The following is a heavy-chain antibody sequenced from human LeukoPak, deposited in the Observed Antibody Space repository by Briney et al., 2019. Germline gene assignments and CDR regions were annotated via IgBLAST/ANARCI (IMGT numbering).Heavy chain of an antibody. D-gene: IGHD2-15*01. CDR2: ISAYNGNT. CDR3: ARDDWLGYCSGGSCLVDY. J-gene: IGHJ4*02. Sequence: ASVKVSCKASGYTFTSYGISWVRQAPGQGLEWMGWISAYNGNTNYAQKLQGRVTMTTDTSTSTAYMELRSLRSDDTAVYYCARDDWLGYCSGGSCLVDYWGQGTLVIVSS. CDR1: GYTFTSYG. V-gene: IGHV1-18*01.